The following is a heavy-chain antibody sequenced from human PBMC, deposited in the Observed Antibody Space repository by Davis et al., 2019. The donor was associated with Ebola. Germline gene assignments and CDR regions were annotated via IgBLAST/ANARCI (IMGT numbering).Heavy chain of an antibody. V-gene: IGHV4-39*01. CDR3: ARGYYYDSSGYYDRYYFDY. CDR1: GGPISSSSYY. CDR2: IYYTGST. Sequence: MPGGSLRPSCPLPGGPISSSSYYCGWTRQPPGKGLAWIGSIYYTGSTYYNPSLKSRVTISVDTCKNQFSLKLSSVTAADTAVYYCARGYYYDSSGYYDRYYFDYWGQGTLVTVSS. J-gene: IGHJ4*02. D-gene: IGHD3-22*01.